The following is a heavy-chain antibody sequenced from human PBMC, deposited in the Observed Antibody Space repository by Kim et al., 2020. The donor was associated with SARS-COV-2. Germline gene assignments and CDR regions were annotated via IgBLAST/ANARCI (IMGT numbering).Heavy chain of an antibody. Sequence: SVKGRFTNSRDNAKNSLYLQMNSLRAEDTAVYYCARGTAAGGYYYYGMDVWGQGTTVTVSS. D-gene: IGHD2-21*02. V-gene: IGHV3-7*04. J-gene: IGHJ6*02. CDR3: ARGTAAGGYYYYGMDV.